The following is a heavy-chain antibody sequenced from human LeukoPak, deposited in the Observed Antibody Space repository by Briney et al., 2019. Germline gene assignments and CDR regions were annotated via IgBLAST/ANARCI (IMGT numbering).Heavy chain of an antibody. CDR3: TRDLKVGSNY. CDR1: GFTFSDYS. D-gene: IGHD1-26*01. Sequence: PGRSLRLSCAASGFTFSDYSMHWVRQAPGKGLEWVAVISGDGSHGVSADSVEGRFTISRDNSQSALYLYMNGLRFEDTAVYYCTRDLKVGSNYWGQGTLVTVSS. CDR2: ISGDGSHG. V-gene: IGHV3-30*01. J-gene: IGHJ4*02.